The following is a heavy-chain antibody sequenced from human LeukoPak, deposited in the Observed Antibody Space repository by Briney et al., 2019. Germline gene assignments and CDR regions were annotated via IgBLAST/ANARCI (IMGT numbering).Heavy chain of an antibody. D-gene: IGHD3-9*01. CDR2: IYYSGST. V-gene: IGHV4-31*03. J-gene: IGHJ4*02. Sequence: SETLSLTCTVSGGSISSGGYYWSWIRQHPGKGLEWIGYIYYSGSTYYNPSLKSRVTTSVDTSKNQFSLKLSSVTAADTAVYYCARNYYDILTGYSPFDYWGQGTLVTVSS. CDR3: ARNYYDILTGYSPFDY. CDR1: GGSISSGGYY.